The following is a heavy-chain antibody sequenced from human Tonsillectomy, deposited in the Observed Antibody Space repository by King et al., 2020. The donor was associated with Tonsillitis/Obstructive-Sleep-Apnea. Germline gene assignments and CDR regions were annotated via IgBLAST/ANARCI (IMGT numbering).Heavy chain of an antibody. Sequence: QLVQSGSELKNPGASVKVSCKASGYTFTNYAMNWVRQAPGQGLEWMGWISTNTGNPTYAQDFTGRFVFSLDTSVSTAYLQISSLKAEDTAVYYCARRYCSGGRCYYDAFDIWGQGTMVTVSS. CDR2: ISTNTGNP. J-gene: IGHJ3*02. CDR1: GYTFTNYA. V-gene: IGHV7-4-1*02. D-gene: IGHD2-15*01. CDR3: ARRYCSGGRCYYDAFDI.